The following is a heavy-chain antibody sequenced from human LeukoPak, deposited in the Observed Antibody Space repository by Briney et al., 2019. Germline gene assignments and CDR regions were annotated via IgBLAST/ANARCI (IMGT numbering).Heavy chain of an antibody. D-gene: IGHD6-13*01. J-gene: IGHJ4*02. Sequence: PGGSLRLSCAASGFTFSTYWMSWVRQAPGKGLEWVANINEEGSEKNYVDSVKGRFTISRDNAKNSLYLQMNSLRAEDTAVYYCARSPIAAAGTAFDYWGQGTLVTVSS. CDR1: GFTFSTYW. CDR2: INEEGSEK. CDR3: ARSPIAAAGTAFDY. V-gene: IGHV3-7*01.